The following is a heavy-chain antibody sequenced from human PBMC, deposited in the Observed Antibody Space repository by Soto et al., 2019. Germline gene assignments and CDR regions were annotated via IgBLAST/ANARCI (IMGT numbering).Heavy chain of an antibody. D-gene: IGHD3-16*02. CDR3: ARVFTFGGVIVIQTYGMDV. Sequence: GGSLRLSCAASGFTFSSYGMHWVRQAPGKGLEWVAVISYDGSNKYYADSVKGRFIISRDNSKNTLYLQMNSLRAEDTAVYYCARVFTFGGVIVIQTYGMDVWGQGTTVTVSS. CDR2: ISYDGSNK. CDR1: GFTFSSYG. J-gene: IGHJ6*02. V-gene: IGHV3-30*03.